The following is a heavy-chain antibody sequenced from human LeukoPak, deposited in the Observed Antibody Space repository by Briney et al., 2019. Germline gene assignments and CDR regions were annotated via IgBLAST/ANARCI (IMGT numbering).Heavy chain of an antibody. J-gene: IGHJ4*02. CDR3: TTDLGVYYDSSGYYLPFDY. CDR1: GFTFSNAW. D-gene: IGHD3-22*01. CDR2: IKSKTDGGTT. V-gene: IGHV3-15*01. Sequence: PGGSLRLSCAASGFTFSNAWMSWVRQAPGKGLEWVGRIKSKTDGGTTDYAAPVKGRFTISRDDSKNTLYLQMDSLKTVDTAVYYCTTDLGVYYDSSGYYLPFDYWGQGTLVTVSS.